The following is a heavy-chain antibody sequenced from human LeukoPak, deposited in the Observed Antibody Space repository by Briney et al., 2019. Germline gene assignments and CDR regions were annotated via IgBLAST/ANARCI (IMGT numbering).Heavy chain of an antibody. CDR3: AKVGSYFAY. CDR1: GITFSSYA. V-gene: IGHV3-23*01. CDR2: ISGSGGST. D-gene: IGHD1-26*01. J-gene: IGHJ4*02. Sequence: GGSLRLSCVASGITFSSYAMSWVRQAPGKGLEWVSTISGSGGSTYDADSVKGRFTISRDNSKNTLYLQMNSLRADDTAVYYCAKVGSYFAYWGQGTLVTVSS.